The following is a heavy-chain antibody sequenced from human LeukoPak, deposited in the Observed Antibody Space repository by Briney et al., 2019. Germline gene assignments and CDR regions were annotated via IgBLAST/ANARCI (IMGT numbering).Heavy chain of an antibody. CDR2: INSDGSST. V-gene: IGHV3-74*01. Sequence: GGSLILSCAASGFTFSSYWMHWVRQAPGKGLVWVSRINSDGSSTSYADSVKGRFTISRDNAKNTLYLQMNSLRAEDTAVYYCARDQESRGYSYGYPFRYYYYYGMDVWGQGTTVTVSS. D-gene: IGHD5-18*01. CDR1: GFTFSSYW. CDR3: ARDQESRGYSYGYPFRYYYYYGMDV. J-gene: IGHJ6*02.